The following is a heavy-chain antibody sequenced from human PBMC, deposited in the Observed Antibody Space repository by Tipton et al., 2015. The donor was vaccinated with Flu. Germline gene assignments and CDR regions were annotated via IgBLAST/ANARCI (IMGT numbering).Heavy chain of an antibody. V-gene: IGHV4-4*07. CDR3: ARGSGSGTFVIFDF. J-gene: IGHJ5*01. CDR1: GGSLSSFY. D-gene: IGHD3-10*01. CDR2: VYSSGTT. Sequence: TLSLTCTVSGGSLSSFYWTWIRQSAGKGLEWVGRVYSSGTTNFNPSLKSRLTMSLDAAKNQFSLTLNSVTAADTAVYYFARGSGSGTFVIFDFWGQGTLVTVSS.